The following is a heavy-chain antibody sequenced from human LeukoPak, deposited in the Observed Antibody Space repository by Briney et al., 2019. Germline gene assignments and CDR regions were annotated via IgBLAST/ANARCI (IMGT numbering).Heavy chain of an antibody. CDR2: ISYDGSNK. CDR3: ARDRFSSTAFDI. CDR1: GFTFSSYA. D-gene: IGHD2-2*01. J-gene: IGHJ3*02. Sequence: PGGSLRLSCAASGFTFSSYAMHWVRQAPGKGLEWVAVISYDGSNKYYADSVKGRFTISRDNSKNTLYLQMNSLRAEDTAVYYCARDRFSSTAFDIWGQGTMVTVSS. V-gene: IGHV3-30-3*01.